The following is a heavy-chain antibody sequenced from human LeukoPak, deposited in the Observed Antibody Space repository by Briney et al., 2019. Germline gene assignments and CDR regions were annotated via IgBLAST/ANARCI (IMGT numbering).Heavy chain of an antibody. V-gene: IGHV3-23*01. CDR2: IRGTADNA. Sequence: GGSLRPSCAASGFTFSNYAMSWVRQAPGKGLEWVSAIRGTADNAYYADSVKGRFTISRDNSKSTLYLQMNSLRAEDTAVYYCAKRGYCSGGACYSGAAPHFDYWGQGTLVTVSS. CDR3: AKRGYCSGGACYSGAAPHFDY. D-gene: IGHD2-15*01. CDR1: GFTFSNYA. J-gene: IGHJ4*02.